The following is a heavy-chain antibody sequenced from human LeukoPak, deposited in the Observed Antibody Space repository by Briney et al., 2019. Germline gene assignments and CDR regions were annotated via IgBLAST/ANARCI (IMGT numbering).Heavy chain of an antibody. V-gene: IGHV3-48*01. CDR2: IRCEGSPR. J-gene: IGHJ6*03. CDR1: GFTLSSYS. CDR3: AKDGGYYGSGSYTYYYYYYYMDV. Sequence: SAGSLTLSCAASGFTLSSYSMNWVRQAPGKGLEWVSYIRCEGSPRYYADSVKGRFTISRDNSKNTLYLQMNSLRAEDTAVYYCAKDGGYYGSGSYTYYYYYYYMDVWGKGTTVTTSS. D-gene: IGHD3-10*01.